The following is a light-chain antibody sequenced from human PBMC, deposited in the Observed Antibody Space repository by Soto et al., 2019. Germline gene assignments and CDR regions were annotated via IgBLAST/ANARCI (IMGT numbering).Light chain of an antibody. CDR1: SSDVGGYHY. CDR2: EVS. J-gene: IGLJ1*01. CDR3: SSYTSSSTLV. Sequence: QSLLTLPGSGCESPGQSITISCTETSSDVGGYHYVSWYQQHPGKAPNLMIYEVSNRPSGVSNRFSGSKSGNTASLTISGLQAEDEADYYCSSYTSSSTLVFGTGTKVTVL. V-gene: IGLV2-14*01.